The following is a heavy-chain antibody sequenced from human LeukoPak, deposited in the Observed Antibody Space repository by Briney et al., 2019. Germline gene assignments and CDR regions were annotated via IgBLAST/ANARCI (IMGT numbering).Heavy chain of an antibody. J-gene: IGHJ4*02. CDR3: ARVYSTNYYGSGDRPFLFDY. D-gene: IGHD3-10*01. V-gene: IGHV1-18*01. CDR1: GYTFTSYG. Sequence: ASVKVSCKASGYTFTSYGFSWVRQAPGQGLEWMGWISAYYGNTNYAQKLQDRVTMTTDTSTSTAYMELTSLRSDDTAVYYCARVYSTNYYGSGDRPFLFDYWGQGTVVTVSS. CDR2: ISAYYGNT.